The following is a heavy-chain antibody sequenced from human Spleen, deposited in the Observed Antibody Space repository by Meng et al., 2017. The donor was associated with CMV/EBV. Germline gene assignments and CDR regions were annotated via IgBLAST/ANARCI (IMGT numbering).Heavy chain of an antibody. Sequence: ASVKVSCKASGYTFTSYYIHWVRQAPGQGLEWMGVMNPSDGSTKHAQKFQGRVTMTRDTSTSIVYMELSSLRSEDTAVYYCAREGRAAAGIYYYYYGMDVWGQGTTVTVSS. CDR3: AREGRAAAGIYYYYYGMDV. D-gene: IGHD6-13*01. CDR2: MNPSDGST. J-gene: IGHJ6*02. CDR1: GYTFTSYY. V-gene: IGHV1-46*01.